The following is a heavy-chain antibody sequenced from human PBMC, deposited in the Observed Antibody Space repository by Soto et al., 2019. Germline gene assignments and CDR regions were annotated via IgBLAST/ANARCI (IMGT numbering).Heavy chain of an antibody. CDR1: GGSISSGGYY. Sequence: SETLSLTCTVSGGSISSGGYYWSWIRQHPGKGLEWIGYIYYSGSTYYNPSLKSRVTISVDTSKNQFSLKLSSVTAADTAVYYRARHAGITIFGVVPPPPYAMDVWGQGTTVTVSS. J-gene: IGHJ6*02. D-gene: IGHD3-3*01. V-gene: IGHV4-31*03. CDR3: ARHAGITIFGVVPPPPYAMDV. CDR2: IYYSGST.